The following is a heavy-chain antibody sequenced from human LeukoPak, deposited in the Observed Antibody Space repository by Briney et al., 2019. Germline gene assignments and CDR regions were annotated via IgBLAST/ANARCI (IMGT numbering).Heavy chain of an antibody. J-gene: IGHJ4*02. V-gene: IGHV4-30-4*07. CDR1: GGSISSGGYS. CDR2: IYYSGST. CDR3: ARDEERSSGYLYY. D-gene: IGHD3-22*01. Sequence: PSETLSLTCAVSGGSISSGGYSWSWIRQPPGKGLEWIGYIYYSGSTYYNPSLKSRVTISVDTSKNQFSLKLSSVTAADTAVYYCARDEERSSGYLYYWGQGTLVTVSS.